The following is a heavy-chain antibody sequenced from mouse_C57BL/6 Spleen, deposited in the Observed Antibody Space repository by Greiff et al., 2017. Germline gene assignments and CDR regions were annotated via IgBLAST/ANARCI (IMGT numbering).Heavy chain of an antibody. CDR3: ARHGGGGSWFAY. J-gene: IGHJ3*01. CDR2: ISSGGSCT. V-gene: IGHV5-6*01. CDR1: GFTFSSYG. Sequence: EVTLMESGGDLVKPGGSLKLSCAASGFTFSSYGMSWVRQTPDKRLEWVATISSGGSCTYYPDSVKGRFTISRDNAKNTLYLQMSGLKSEDTAMYYCARHGGGGSWFAYWGQGTLVTVSA.